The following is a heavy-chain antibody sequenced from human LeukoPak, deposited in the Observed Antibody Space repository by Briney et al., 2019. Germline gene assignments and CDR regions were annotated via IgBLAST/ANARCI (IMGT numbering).Heavy chain of an antibody. V-gene: IGHV4-59*08. CDR1: GGSISSYY. CDR2: IYYSGST. CDR3: ARRRRIVETSKGDGFDI. Sequence: SETLSLTCTVSGGSISSYYWSWIRQPPGKGLEWIGYIYYSGSTNYNPSLKSRVTISVDTSKNQFSLKLSSMTAADTAVYYCARRRRIVETSKGDGFDIWGQGTMVTVSS. J-gene: IGHJ3*02. D-gene: IGHD1-26*01.